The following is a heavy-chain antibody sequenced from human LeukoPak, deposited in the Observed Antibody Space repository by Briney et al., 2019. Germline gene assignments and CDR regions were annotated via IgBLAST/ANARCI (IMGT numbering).Heavy chain of an antibody. D-gene: IGHD4-17*01. Sequence: ASVKVSCKASGDTFSSYAISWARQAPGQGLEWMGGIIPIFGTANYAQKFQGRVTITTDESTSTAYMELSSLRSEDTAVYYCARRSMTTVTTLDAFDIWGQGTMVTLPS. CDR1: GDTFSSYA. CDR2: IIPIFGTA. CDR3: ARRSMTTVTTLDAFDI. J-gene: IGHJ3*02. V-gene: IGHV1-69*05.